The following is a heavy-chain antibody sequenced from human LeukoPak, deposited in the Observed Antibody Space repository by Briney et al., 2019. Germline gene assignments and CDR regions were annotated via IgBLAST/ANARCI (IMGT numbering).Heavy chain of an antibody. J-gene: IGHJ4*02. D-gene: IGHD5-24*01. V-gene: IGHV3-48*03. CDR3: AKRGWLQGKSPFDY. CDR2: ISSSGSTI. Sequence: GGSLRLSCAASGFTFSSYEMNWVRQAPGKGLEWVSYISSSGSTIYYADSVKGRFTISRDNSKNTLYLQMNSLRAEDTAVYYCAKRGWLQGKSPFDYWGQGTLVTVSS. CDR1: GFTFSSYE.